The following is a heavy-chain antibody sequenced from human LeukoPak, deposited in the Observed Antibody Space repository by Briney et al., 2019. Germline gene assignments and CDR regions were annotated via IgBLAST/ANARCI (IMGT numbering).Heavy chain of an antibody. CDR1: GGSFSGYY. Sequence: SETLSLTCAVYGGSFSGYYWSWIRQPPGKGLEWIGEINHSGSTNYNPSLKSRVTISVYTSKNQFSLKLSSVTAADTAVYYCARVAVARSGYFDYWGQGTLVTVSS. J-gene: IGHJ4*02. D-gene: IGHD2-15*01. CDR2: INHSGST. V-gene: IGHV4-34*01. CDR3: ARVAVARSGYFDY.